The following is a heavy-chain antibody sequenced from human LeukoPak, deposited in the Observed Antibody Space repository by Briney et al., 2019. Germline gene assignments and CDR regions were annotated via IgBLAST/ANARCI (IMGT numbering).Heavy chain of an antibody. J-gene: IGHJ2*01. CDR3: ARLYGAAGYWYFDL. CDR1: VGSISSYY. D-gene: IGHD6-13*01. Sequence: PSETLSLICTVSVGSISSYYWSWIRQPPGKGLEWIGYIYYSGSTNYNPSLKSRVTISVDTSKNQFSLKLSSVTAADTAVYYCARLYGAAGYWYFDLWGRGTLVTVSS. V-gene: IGHV4-59*08. CDR2: IYYSGST.